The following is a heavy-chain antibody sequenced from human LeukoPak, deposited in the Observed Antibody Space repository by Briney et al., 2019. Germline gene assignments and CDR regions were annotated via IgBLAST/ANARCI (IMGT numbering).Heavy chain of an antibody. J-gene: IGHJ4*02. V-gene: IGHV3-23*01. CDR3: AKDRGSYDILTGQFDY. CDR2: IIGSGGST. D-gene: IGHD3-9*01. Sequence: GGSLRLSWAASGFTFSSYAMSWVRQAPGKVREWVSSIIGSGGSTYYADSVKGRFTISRDNSKNTLYLQMNSLRAEDTAVYYCAKDRGSYDILTGQFDYWGQGTLVTVSS. CDR1: GFTFSSYA.